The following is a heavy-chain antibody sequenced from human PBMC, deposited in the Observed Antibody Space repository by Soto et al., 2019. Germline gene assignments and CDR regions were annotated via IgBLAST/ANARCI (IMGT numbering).Heavy chain of an antibody. CDR1: GYTFTSYY. CDR2: INPSGGST. J-gene: IGHJ1*01. V-gene: IGHV1-46*01. CDR3: ARDRLTTIFGVEISESDFQH. D-gene: IGHD3-3*01. Sequence: ASVKVSCKASGYTFTSYYMHWVRQAPGQGLEWMGIINPSGGSTSYAQKFQGRVTMTRDTSTSTVYMELSSLRSEDTAVYYCARDRLTTIFGVEISESDFQHWGQGTLVTVSS.